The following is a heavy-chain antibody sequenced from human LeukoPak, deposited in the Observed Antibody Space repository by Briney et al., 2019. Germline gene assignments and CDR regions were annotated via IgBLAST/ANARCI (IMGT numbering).Heavy chain of an antibody. CDR3: ARWGVRYGSEND. V-gene: IGHV4-39*01. J-gene: IGHJ4*02. D-gene: IGHD3-10*01. CDR1: GGSISSSSHY. Sequence: PSETLSLTCTVSGGSISSSSHYWGWIRQPPGKGLEWIGNIYYSGSTYYNPSLKSRVTISVDTSKNQFSLKLSSVTAADTAVYYCARWGVRYGSENDWGQGTLVTVSS. CDR2: IYYSGST.